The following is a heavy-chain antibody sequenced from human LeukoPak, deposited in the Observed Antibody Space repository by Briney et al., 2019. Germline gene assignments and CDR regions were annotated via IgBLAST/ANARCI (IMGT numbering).Heavy chain of an antibody. Sequence: PSETLSLTCTVSGGSVSSGSYYWSWIRQPPGKGLEWIGYIYYGGSTNYNPSLKSRVTISVDTSKNQFSLKLSSVTAADTAVYYCARGDSLTNWFDPWGQGTLVTVSS. D-gene: IGHD3-9*01. CDR3: ARGDSLTNWFDP. CDR2: IYYGGST. V-gene: IGHV4-61*01. CDR1: GGSVSSGSYY. J-gene: IGHJ5*02.